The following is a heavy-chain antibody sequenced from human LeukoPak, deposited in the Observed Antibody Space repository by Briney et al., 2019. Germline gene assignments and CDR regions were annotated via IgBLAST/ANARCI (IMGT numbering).Heavy chain of an antibody. CDR3: ARDAHTDYYDSSGYGNFDY. CDR2: ISAYNGNT. J-gene: IGHJ4*02. D-gene: IGHD3-22*01. Sequence: ASVKVSRKASGYTFTSYGISWVRQAPGQGLEWMGWISAYNGNTNYAQKLQGRVTMTTDTSTSTAYMELRSLRSDDTAVYYCARDAHTDYYDSSGYGNFDYWGQGTLVTVSS. CDR1: GYTFTSYG. V-gene: IGHV1-18*01.